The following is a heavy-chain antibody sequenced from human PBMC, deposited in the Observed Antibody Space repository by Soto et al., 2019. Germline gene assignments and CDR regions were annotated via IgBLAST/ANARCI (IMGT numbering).Heavy chain of an antibody. CDR1: GFTFSTYA. CDR3: TRRIPFGYGMDV. D-gene: IGHD2-21*01. J-gene: IGHJ6*02. CDR2: ITSNGGNT. V-gene: IGHV3-64*01. Sequence: EVQLVESGGGLVQPGGSLRLSCAASGFTFSTYAMHWVRQAPGKGLQCVSAITSNGGNTDYASSVKGRFTISRDNSKNTLYLQMGSPRAEDMAVYYCTRRIPFGYGMDVWGQGTTVTVSS.